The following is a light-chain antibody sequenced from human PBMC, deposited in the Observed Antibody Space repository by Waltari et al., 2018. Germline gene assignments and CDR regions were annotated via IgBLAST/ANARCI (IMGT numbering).Light chain of an antibody. Sequence: QSALTQPASVSGSPGPSITISCTGTISYIGDYNYVSWYQQYPGKAPTLLIFDVNKRSSGVSNRFSGSKSGNTASLTISGLQAEDEADYYCNSYTFSNTWVFGGGTKLTVL. CDR1: ISYIGDYNY. J-gene: IGLJ3*02. V-gene: IGLV2-14*01. CDR2: DVN. CDR3: NSYTFSNTWV.